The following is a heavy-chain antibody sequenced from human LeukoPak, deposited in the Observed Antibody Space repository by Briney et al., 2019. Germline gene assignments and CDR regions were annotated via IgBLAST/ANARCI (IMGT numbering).Heavy chain of an antibody. V-gene: IGHV4-59*08. D-gene: IGHD1-26*01. J-gene: IGHJ3*02. CDR2: IYYSGST. Sequence: SETLSLTCTVSGGPISIYYWSWIRQPPGRGREGFGYIYYSGSTNYNPSLKSRVTISVDTSKNQISLKLSSVTAADTAVYYCASHYSGSYNPVDAFDIWGQGTMVTVSS. CDR1: GGPISIYY. CDR3: ASHYSGSYNPVDAFDI.